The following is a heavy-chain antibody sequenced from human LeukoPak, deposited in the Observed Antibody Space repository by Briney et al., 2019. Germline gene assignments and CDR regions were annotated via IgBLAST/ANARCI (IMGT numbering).Heavy chain of an antibody. Sequence: GASVKVSCRASGGTFSSYAISWVRQAPGQGLEWMGRIIPILGIANYAQKFQGRVTITADKSTSTAYMELSSLRSDDTAVYYCVRGDCSGVSCYLPEYFRHWGQGTLVTVSS. V-gene: IGHV1-69*04. CDR3: VRGDCSGVSCYLPEYFRH. CDR2: IIPILGIA. CDR1: GGTFSSYA. D-gene: IGHD2-15*01. J-gene: IGHJ1*01.